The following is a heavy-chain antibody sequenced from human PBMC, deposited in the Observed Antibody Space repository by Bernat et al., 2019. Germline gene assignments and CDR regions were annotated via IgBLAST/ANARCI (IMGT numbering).Heavy chain of an antibody. CDR1: GFTFGDYA. CDR2: IRSKAYGGTT. Sequence: EVQLVESGGGLVQPGRSLRLSCTASGFTFGDYAMSWVRQAPGKGLEWVGFIRSKAYGGTTEYAASVKGRFTNSRDDSKSIAYLQMNSLKTEDTAVYYCTRDIGVLRFLEWLLYGFDYWGQGTLVTVSS. D-gene: IGHD3-3*01. V-gene: IGHV3-49*04. J-gene: IGHJ4*02. CDR3: TRDIGVLRFLEWLLYGFDY.